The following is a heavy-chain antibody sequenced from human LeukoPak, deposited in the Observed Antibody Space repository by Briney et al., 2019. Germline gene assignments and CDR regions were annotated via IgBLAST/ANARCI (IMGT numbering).Heavy chain of an antibody. CDR3: AKDLGGDYGSPGDV. CDR2: IRYDGSNK. D-gene: IGHD4-17*01. CDR1: GFTFSSYG. J-gene: IGHJ6*04. V-gene: IGHV3-30*02. Sequence: GGSLRLSCAASGFTFSSYGMHWVRQAPGKGLEWVAFIRYDGSNKYYADSVKGRFTISRDNSKNTLYLQMNSLRAEDTAVNYCAKDLGGDYGSPGDVWGKGTTVTVSS.